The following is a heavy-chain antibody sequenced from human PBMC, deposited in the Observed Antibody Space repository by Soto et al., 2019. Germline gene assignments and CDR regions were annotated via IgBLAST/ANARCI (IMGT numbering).Heavy chain of an antibody. D-gene: IGHD5-12*01. V-gene: IGHV4-39*01. Sequence: SETLSLTCTVSGGSISSSSYYWGWIRQPPGKGLEWIGSIYYSGSTYYNPSLKSRVTISVDTSKNQFSLKLSSVTAADTAVYYCARLRDGYNYFDYWGQGTRVTVSS. CDR1: GGSISSSSYY. CDR3: ARLRDGYNYFDY. CDR2: IYYSGST. J-gene: IGHJ4*02.